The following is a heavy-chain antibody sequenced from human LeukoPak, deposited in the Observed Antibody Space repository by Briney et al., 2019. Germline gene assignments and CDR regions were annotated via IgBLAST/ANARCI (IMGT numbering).Heavy chain of an antibody. Sequence: GGPLRLSCAAYGFTFSSYWMSWVRQAAGKGMEWVAKIKQDGSEKYSLDSVTPPLTTSTDNAKNSLYLQMNTLRPEYTAVYYCARGYYGDYTFYYWGQGTLVTVSS. CDR1: GFTFSSYW. D-gene: IGHD4-17*01. CDR3: ARGYYGDYTFYY. V-gene: IGHV3-7*04. CDR2: IKQDGSEK. J-gene: IGHJ4*02.